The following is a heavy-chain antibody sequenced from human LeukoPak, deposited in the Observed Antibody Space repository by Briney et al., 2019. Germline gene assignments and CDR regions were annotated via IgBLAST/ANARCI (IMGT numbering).Heavy chain of an antibody. CDR1: GGSISSYY. V-gene: IGHV4-59*08. CDR2: IYYSGST. Sequence: PSETLSLTCTVSGGSISSYYWSWIRQPPGKGPEWIGYIYYSGSTNYNPSLKSRVTISVDTSKNQFSLKLSSVTAADTAVYYCAAKRELSWFDPWGQGTLVTVSS. CDR3: AAKRELSWFDP. J-gene: IGHJ5*02. D-gene: IGHD1-7*01.